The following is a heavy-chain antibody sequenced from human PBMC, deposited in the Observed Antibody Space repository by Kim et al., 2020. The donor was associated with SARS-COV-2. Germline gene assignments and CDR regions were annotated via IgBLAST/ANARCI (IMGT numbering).Heavy chain of an antibody. CDR2: ISAYNGNT. V-gene: IGHV1-18*01. Sequence: ASVKVSCKASGYTFTSYGISWVRQAPGQGLEWMGWISAYNGNTNYAQKLQGRVTMTTDTSMSTAYMELRSLRSDDPAVYYCARGRAPGTTQYYYYYMDVWGKGTTVTVSS. CDR1: GYTFTSYG. D-gene: IGHD1-1*01. CDR3: ARGRAPGTTQYYYYYMDV. J-gene: IGHJ6*03.